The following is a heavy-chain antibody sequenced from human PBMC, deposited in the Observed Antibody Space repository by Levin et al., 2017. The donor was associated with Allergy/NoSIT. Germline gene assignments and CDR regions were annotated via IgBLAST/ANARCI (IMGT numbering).Heavy chain of an antibody. CDR3: ARVVVVVGDAFDI. J-gene: IGHJ3*02. CDR2: IWYDGSNK. Sequence: GASVKVSCAASGFTFSSYGMHWVRQAPGKGLEWVAVIWYDGSNKYYADSVKGRFTISRDNSKNTLYLQMNSLRAEDTAVYYCARVVVVVGDAFDIWGQGTMVTVSS. CDR1: GFTFSSYG. D-gene: IGHD2-15*01. V-gene: IGHV3-33*01.